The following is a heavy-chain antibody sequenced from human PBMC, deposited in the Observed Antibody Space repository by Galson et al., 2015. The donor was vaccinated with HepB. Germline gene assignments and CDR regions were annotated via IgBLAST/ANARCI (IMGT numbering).Heavy chain of an antibody. D-gene: IGHD1-26*01. CDR3: ARDDGSSSFDY. CDR1: GYTFSSYG. CDR2: INTYNGNT. J-gene: IGHJ4*02. V-gene: IGHV1-18*01. Sequence: SVKVSCKASGYTFSSYGITWVRQAPGQGLEWMGWINTYNGNTKYTQKFQGRVTMTTDTSTSTAYMELRSLRSDDTAAYYCARDDGSSSFDYWGQGTLVTVSS.